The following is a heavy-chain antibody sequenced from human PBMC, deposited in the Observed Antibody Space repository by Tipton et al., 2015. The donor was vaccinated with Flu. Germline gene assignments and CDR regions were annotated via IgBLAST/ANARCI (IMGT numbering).Heavy chain of an antibody. V-gene: IGHV4-39*07. CDR3: ARGSGYSSAFE. Sequence: TLSLTCAVSGDSMGYYYWAWLRQPPGKGLEWIGSFYDGGSTYYNASLKSRVTISVDTSNNQFSLKLSFVTAADTAVYFCARGSGYSSAFEWGQGTKVTVSS. J-gene: IGHJ3*01. CDR2: FYDGGST. D-gene: IGHD6-19*01. CDR1: GDSMGYYY.